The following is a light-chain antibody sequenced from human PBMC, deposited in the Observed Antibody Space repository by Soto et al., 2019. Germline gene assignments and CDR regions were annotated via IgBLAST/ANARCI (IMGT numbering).Light chain of an antibody. CDR1: QSVSSSY. V-gene: IGKV3-20*01. J-gene: IGKJ2*01. Sequence: EIVLTQSPGTLSLSPGERATLSCRASQSVSSSYLAWYQQKPGQAPKPLIYGASSRATGIPDRFSGSGSGTDFTLTISRLEPEDFAAYYCQQYGSSPETFGQGTKLEIK. CDR3: QQYGSSPET. CDR2: GAS.